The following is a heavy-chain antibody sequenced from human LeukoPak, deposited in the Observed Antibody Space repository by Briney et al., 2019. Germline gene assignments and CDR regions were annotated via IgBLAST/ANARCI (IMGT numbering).Heavy chain of an antibody. CDR1: GGSISSGGYY. V-gene: IGHV4-61*08. CDR2: IYYSGST. CDR3: ARGFGIAAAVDLPYDYYYYYGMDV. D-gene: IGHD6-13*01. Sequence: PSETLSLTCTVSGGSISSGGYYWSWIRQHPGKGLEWIGYIYYSGSTYYNPSLKSRVTISVDTSKNQFSLKLSSVTAADTAVYYCARGFGIAAAVDLPYDYYYYYGMDVWGQGTTVTVSS. J-gene: IGHJ6*02.